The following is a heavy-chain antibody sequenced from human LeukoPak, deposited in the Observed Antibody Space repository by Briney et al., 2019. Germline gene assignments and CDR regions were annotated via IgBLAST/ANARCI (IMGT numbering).Heavy chain of an antibody. CDR1: GYTFTSYG. CDR2: INPNSGGT. D-gene: IGHD4-23*01. J-gene: IGHJ6*03. V-gene: IGHV1-2*02. Sequence: GASVKVSCKASGYTFTSYGISWVRQAPGQGLEWMGWINPNSGGTNYAQKFQGRVTMTRDTSISTAYMELGRLRSDDTAVYYCARVMRWQRTMDVWGKGTTVTVSS. CDR3: ARVMRWQRTMDV.